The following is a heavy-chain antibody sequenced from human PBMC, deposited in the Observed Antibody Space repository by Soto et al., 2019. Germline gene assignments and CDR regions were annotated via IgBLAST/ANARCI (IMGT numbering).Heavy chain of an antibody. CDR1: GGTFSSYA. Sequence: SVKVSCKASGGTFSSYAISWVRQAPGQGLEWMGGIIPIFGTANYAQKFQGRVTITADESTSTAYMELSSLRSEDTAVYYCARGYTSDSYYYGSGSYDGLDYWGQGTLVTVSS. D-gene: IGHD3-10*01. CDR3: ARGYTSDSYYYGSGSYDGLDY. V-gene: IGHV1-69*13. CDR2: IIPIFGTA. J-gene: IGHJ4*02.